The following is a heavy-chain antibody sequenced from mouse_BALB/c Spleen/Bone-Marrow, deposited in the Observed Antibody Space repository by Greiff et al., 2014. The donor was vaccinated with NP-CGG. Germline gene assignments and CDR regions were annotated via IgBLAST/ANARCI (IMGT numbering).Heavy chain of an antibody. CDR1: GFTFSDFY. D-gene: IGHD1-1*02. Sequence: EVKLQESGGGLVKPGGSLKLSCAASGFTFSDFYMFWFRQTPEKRLEWVATISNGGTYTYYPDGVKGRFTISRDNAKNNLYLQMSSLKSEDTAMYYCARSGERYGAMDYWGQGTSVTVTS. CDR3: ARSGERYGAMDY. V-gene: IGHV5-4*02. CDR2: ISNGGTYT. J-gene: IGHJ4*01.